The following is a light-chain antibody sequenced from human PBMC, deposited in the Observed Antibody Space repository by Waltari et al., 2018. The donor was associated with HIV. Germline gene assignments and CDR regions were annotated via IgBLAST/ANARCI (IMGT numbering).Light chain of an antibody. CDR1: QSLLHSNGYNF. V-gene: IGKV2-28*01. CDR3: MQALQTPNT. J-gene: IGKJ2*01. CDR2: LGS. Sequence: IVMTQSPLSLPVTPGEPASISCSSSQSLLHSNGYNFLDWYLQKPGQSPQLLIYLGSNRASGVPDRFSGSGSGTDFTLNISRMEAEDVGVYYCMQALQTPNTFGQGTKLEI.